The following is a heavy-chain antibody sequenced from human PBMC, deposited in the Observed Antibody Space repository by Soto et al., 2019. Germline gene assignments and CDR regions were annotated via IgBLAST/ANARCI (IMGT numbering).Heavy chain of an antibody. V-gene: IGHV1-2*04. CDR3: ASEGYCSSTSCCERGYWFDP. D-gene: IGHD2-2*01. CDR1: GYTFTGYY. CDR2: INPNSGGT. Sequence: QVQLVQSGAEVKKPGASVKVSCKASGYTFTGYYMHWVRQAPGQGLEWMGWINPNSGGTNYAQKLQGWVTITRDTSISTAYMELSRLKCDDTAGYYWASEGYCSSTSCCERGYWFDPWGQGTLVTVSS. J-gene: IGHJ5*02.